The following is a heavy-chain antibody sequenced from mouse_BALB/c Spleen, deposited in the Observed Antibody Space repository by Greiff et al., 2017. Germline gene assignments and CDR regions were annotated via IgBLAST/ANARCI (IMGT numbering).Heavy chain of an antibody. D-gene: IGHD1-2*01. Sequence: QVQLQQPGAELVKPGASVKLSCKASGYTFTSYYMYWVKQRPGQGLDWIGGINPSNGGTNFNEKFKSKATLTVDKSSSTAYMQLSSLTSEDSAVYYCTRGLRLPSFAYWGQGTLVTVSA. V-gene: IGHV1S81*02. CDR3: TRGLRLPSFAY. CDR1: GYTFTSYY. J-gene: IGHJ3*01. CDR2: INPSNGGT.